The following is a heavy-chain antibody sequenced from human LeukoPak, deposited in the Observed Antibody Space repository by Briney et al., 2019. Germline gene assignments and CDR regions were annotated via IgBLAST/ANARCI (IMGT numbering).Heavy chain of an antibody. CDR1: GFTFSSYS. CDR3: AKDIGLLAAYYFDY. J-gene: IGHJ4*02. CDR2: ISSSSNTI. D-gene: IGHD1-26*01. Sequence: GGSLRLSCAASGFTFSSYSMNWVRQAPGKGLEWVSYISSSSNTIYYADSVKGRFTISRDNAKNSLYLQMNSLRAEDTALYYCAKDIGLLAAYYFDYWGQGTLVTVSS. V-gene: IGHV3-48*04.